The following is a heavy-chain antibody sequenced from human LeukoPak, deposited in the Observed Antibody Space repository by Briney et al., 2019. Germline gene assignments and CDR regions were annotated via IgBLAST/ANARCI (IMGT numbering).Heavy chain of an antibody. D-gene: IGHD6-19*01. V-gene: IGHV4-39*07. CDR1: GGSISSSSYY. J-gene: IGHJ4*02. CDR3: ATYSSRWPFDY. Sequence: SETLSLTCTVSGGSISSSSYYWGWIRQPPGKGLEWIGSIYYSGNTYYNPSLKSRVTISLDTSKNQFSLKLSSVTAADTAVYYCATYSSRWPFDYWGQGTLVTVSS. CDR2: IYYSGNT.